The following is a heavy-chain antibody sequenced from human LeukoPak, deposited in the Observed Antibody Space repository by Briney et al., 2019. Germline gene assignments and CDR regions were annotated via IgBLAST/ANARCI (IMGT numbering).Heavy chain of an antibody. Sequence: SETLSLTCSVYSPSFSGYFWNWIRQPPGKGLEWIGEINQSGSTIYNPSLNSRVTISADTSKNTFSLKLTSLTAADTAVYYCTRGRAQVDWGQGIRVIVSS. CDR3: TRGRAQVD. CDR1: SPSFSGYF. D-gene: IGHD5-12*01. V-gene: IGHV4-34*01. CDR2: INQSGST. J-gene: IGHJ4*02.